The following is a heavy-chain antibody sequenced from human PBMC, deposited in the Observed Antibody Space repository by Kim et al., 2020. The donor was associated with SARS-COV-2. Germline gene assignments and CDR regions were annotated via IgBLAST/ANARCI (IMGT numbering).Heavy chain of an antibody. D-gene: IGHD5-18*01. Sequence: SETLSLTCTVSGGSISSYYWSWIRQPPGKGLEWIGYIYYSGSTNYNPSLKSRVTLSVDTSKNQFSLKLSSVTAADTVVYFCARATRGYSYGTFDYWGQGT. V-gene: IGHV4-59*13. CDR2: IYYSGST. CDR1: GGSISSYY. J-gene: IGHJ4*02. CDR3: ARATRGYSYGTFDY.